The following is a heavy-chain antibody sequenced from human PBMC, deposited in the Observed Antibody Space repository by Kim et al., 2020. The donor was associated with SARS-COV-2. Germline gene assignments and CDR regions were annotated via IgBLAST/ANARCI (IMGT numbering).Heavy chain of an antibody. V-gene: IGHV4-59*01. CDR2: IYYSGST. D-gene: IGHD3-10*01. Sequence: SETLSLTCTVSGGSISSYYWSWIRQPPGKGLEWIGYIYYSGSTNYNPSLKSRVTISVDTSKNQFSLKLSSVTAADTAVYYCARDRWEPLLWFGDARPHAFDIWGQGTMVTVSS. CDR3: ARDRWEPLLWFGDARPHAFDI. CDR1: GGSISSYY. J-gene: IGHJ3*02.